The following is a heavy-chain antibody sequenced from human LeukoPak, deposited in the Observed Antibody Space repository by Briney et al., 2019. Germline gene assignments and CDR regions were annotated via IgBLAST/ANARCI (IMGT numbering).Heavy chain of an antibody. CDR1: CGSISSYY. CDR2: IFYSGSTTY. J-gene: IGHJ4*02. CDR3: AREPTSGREPTSGRPLDY. D-gene: IGHD5-12*01. Sequence: SQTLSLTWTVSCGSISSYYWSWIRQPPGNGREWIGYIFYSGSTTYNYNPSLQSRVTISLDTFKHHFSLNLTSVTAADTAVYYCAREPTSGREPTSGRPLDYWGQGTLVTVSS. V-gene: IGHV4-59*12.